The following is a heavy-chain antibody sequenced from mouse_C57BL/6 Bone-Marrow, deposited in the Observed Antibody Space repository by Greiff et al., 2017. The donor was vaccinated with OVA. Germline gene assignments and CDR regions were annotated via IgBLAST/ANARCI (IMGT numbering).Heavy chain of an antibody. CDR3: ARWGTVVYFDY. Sequence: QVQLQQSGAELVRPGTSVTVSCKASGYAFTNYLLEWVKQRPGQGLEWIGVINPGSGGTKYNEKFKGKATLTADKSSSTAYMQLSSLTSEDSAVYFCARWGTVVYFDYWGQGTTRTVSS. CDR2: INPGSGGT. J-gene: IGHJ2*01. V-gene: IGHV1-54*01. D-gene: IGHD1-1*01. CDR1: GYAFTNYL.